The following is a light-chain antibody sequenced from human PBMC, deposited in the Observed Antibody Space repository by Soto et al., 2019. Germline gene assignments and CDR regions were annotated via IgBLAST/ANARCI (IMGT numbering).Light chain of an antibody. J-gene: IGKJ1*01. CDR3: QHYNSYSEA. CDR1: QTISSW. Sequence: DIPMTQSPSTLSGSVGDRVTITCRASQTISSWLAWYQQKPGKAPKPLIYKASTLKSGVPSRFSGSVSGTEFTLTISSLQSDDFATYYFQHYNSYSEAFGQGAKVELK. V-gene: IGKV1-5*03. CDR2: KAS.